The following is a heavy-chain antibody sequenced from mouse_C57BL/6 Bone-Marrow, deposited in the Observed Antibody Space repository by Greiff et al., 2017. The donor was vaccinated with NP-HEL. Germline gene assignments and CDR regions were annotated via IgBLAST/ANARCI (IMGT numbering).Heavy chain of an antibody. J-gene: IGHJ2*01. CDR3: ARHYCGSSLDY. Sequence: EVKLMESGGGLVQPGGSLKLSCAASGFTFSDYYMYWVRQTPEKRLEWVAYISNGGGSTYYPDTIKGRFTFSRDHAKNTLYLQMSRLKSEDTAMYYCARHYCGSSLDYWGQGTTLTVSS. CDR1: GFTFSDYY. CDR2: ISNGGGST. V-gene: IGHV5-12*01. D-gene: IGHD1-1*01.